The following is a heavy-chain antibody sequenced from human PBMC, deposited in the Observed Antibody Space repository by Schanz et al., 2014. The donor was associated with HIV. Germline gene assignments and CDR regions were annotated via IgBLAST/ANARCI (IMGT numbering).Heavy chain of an antibody. CDR1: GGTLSNYG. Sequence: QVQLVQSGAEVKKPGSSVKVSCKASGGTLSNYGISWVQQAPGQGLEWMGGIIRIFGSANYAPKFQDKVTITADESTSTAYMELSSLTSDDTAVYFCAGSSEYSSGWYVLWGQGTLVTVSS. CDR3: AGSSEYSSGWYVL. D-gene: IGHD3-22*01. CDR2: IIRIFGSA. J-gene: IGHJ5*02. V-gene: IGHV1-69*01.